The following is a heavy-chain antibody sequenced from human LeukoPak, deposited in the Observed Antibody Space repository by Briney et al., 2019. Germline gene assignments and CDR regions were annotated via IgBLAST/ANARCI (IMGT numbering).Heavy chain of an antibody. CDR3: ASSPPTYYYDSSGYYPN. D-gene: IGHD3-22*01. Sequence: SETLSLTCTVSGGSISSYYWSWIRQPPGKGQEWKGYIYYSGYTNYNPSLKSRVTISVDTSKNQFSLKLSSVTAADTAVYYCASSPPTYYYDSSGYYPNWGQGTLVTVSS. CDR2: IYYSGYT. CDR1: GGSISSYY. V-gene: IGHV4-59*01. J-gene: IGHJ4*02.